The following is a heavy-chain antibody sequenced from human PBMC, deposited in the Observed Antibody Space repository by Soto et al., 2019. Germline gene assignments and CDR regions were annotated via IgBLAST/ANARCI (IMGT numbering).Heavy chain of an antibody. CDR3: ARDRVMRGNSYYYGMDV. J-gene: IGHJ6*02. CDR1: GGAFNKFA. V-gene: IGHV1-69*12. D-gene: IGHD3-10*01. CDR2: IIPFFSTP. Sequence: QVQLVQSGAEVKKPGSSVKVSCKASGGAFNKFAITWVRQAPGQGLEWMGAIIPFFSTPNYAQRLQGRVTMTADESTSTSYMERSSLRSEDTAIYYCARDRVMRGNSYYYGMDVWGQGTTVTVSS.